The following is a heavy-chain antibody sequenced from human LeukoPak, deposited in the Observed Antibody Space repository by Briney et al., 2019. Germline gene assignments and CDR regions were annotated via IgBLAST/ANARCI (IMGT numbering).Heavy chain of an antibody. CDR2: ISSSGSTI. D-gene: IGHD3-22*01. Sequence: GGSLRLSCAASGFTFSDYYMSWIRQAPGKGLEWVSYISSSGSTIYYADSVKGRFTISRDNAENSLYLQMNSLRAEDTAVYYCARGPQNYYDSSGYYGIWGQGTLVTVSS. CDR1: GFTFSDYY. V-gene: IGHV3-11*01. CDR3: ARGPQNYYDSSGYYGI. J-gene: IGHJ4*02.